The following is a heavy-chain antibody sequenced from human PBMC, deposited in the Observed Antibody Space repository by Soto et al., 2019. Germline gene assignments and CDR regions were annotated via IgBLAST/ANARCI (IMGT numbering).Heavy chain of an antibody. CDR2: INPKFGDT. V-gene: IGHV1-2*02. Sequence: QVQLVQSGAEVKEPGDSVRVSCEASGYTFTAYYIHWVRQAPGQGLEWMGWINPKFGDTTYAQDFQCRVTMTRDMSISTVYMELSRMTSDDTAIYYCARNMDYYYGPGSGNGHGVWGQGTTVTVFS. CDR3: ARNMDYYYGPGSGNGHGV. D-gene: IGHD3-10*01. CDR1: GYTFTAYY. J-gene: IGHJ6*02.